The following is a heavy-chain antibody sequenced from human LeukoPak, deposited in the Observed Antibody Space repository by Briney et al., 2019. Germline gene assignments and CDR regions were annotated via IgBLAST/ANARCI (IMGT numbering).Heavy chain of an antibody. CDR2: INTKGET. V-gene: IGHV4-4*09. CDR3: ATSNDAKIAPFDH. J-gene: IGHJ4*02. CDR1: GVSMSAFQ. D-gene: IGHD2-8*01. Sequence: SETLSLTCVVSGVSMSAFQWSWVRQSPEKGLEWIGCINTKGETNYNPSLKSRVTTSVDTSKSQFSLRLTSVTAADTAVYYCATSNDAKIAPFDHWGQGALVTVSS.